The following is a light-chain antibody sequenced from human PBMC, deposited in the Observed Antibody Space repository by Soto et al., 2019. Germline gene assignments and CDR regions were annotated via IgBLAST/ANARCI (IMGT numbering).Light chain of an antibody. Sequence: DIQMTQSPSSLSASVGDRVTITCRASQSIYRHLNWYQQEPGKAPKLLIYGASNLLSVVPSRFSGSGSGTDFTLTISPLQREDFASYYCQQSHSVPLTFGGGTKVEIK. J-gene: IGKJ4*01. CDR1: QSIYRH. V-gene: IGKV1-39*01. CDR3: QQSHSVPLT. CDR2: GAS.